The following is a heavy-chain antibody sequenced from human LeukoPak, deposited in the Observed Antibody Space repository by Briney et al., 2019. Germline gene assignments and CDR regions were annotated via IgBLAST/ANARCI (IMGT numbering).Heavy chain of an antibody. V-gene: IGHV3-74*01. CDR2: INSDGSST. CDR1: GFTFSGYW. D-gene: IGHD3-10*01. Sequence: PGGSLRLSCAASGFTFSGYWMHWVRQAPGKGLVWVSRINSDGSSTSYADSVKGRFTISRDNAKNTLYLQMNSLRAEDTAVYYCARGGIMVRGVIITNWGQGTLVTVSS. CDR3: ARGGIMVRGVIITN. J-gene: IGHJ4*02.